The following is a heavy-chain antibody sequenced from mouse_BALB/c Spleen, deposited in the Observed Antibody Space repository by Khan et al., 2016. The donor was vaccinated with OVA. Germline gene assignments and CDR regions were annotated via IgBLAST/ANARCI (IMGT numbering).Heavy chain of an antibody. J-gene: IGHJ2*01. CDR1: GYSFTGYF. D-gene: IGHD1-1*01. CDR2: INPHIGET. CDR3: ARKNGCDFDY. V-gene: IGHV1-20*02. Sequence: VQLQQSGPELVKPGASVKISCKASGYSFTGYFMNWVMQSHGKSLEWIGRINPHIGETFYNQKFMDKATLTVDESSSTAHMELRSLASEDSAVYYCARKNGCDFDYWGQGTTLTVSS.